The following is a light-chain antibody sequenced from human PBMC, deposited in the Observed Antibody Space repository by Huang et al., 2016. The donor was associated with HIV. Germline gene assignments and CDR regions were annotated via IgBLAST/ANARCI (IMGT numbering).Light chain of an antibody. CDR3: QQLHSYPIT. V-gene: IGKV1-13*02. CDR1: QDIGTS. J-gene: IGKJ5*01. CDR2: GAS. Sequence: VRLTQSPSSLSASVGDTVIISCRASQDIGTSFAWYPQKTGGAPKLLISGASTLQSGVPSRFSGDSVGTYFTLFINHLQPEGFATYYCQQLHSYPITFGQGTRLDIK.